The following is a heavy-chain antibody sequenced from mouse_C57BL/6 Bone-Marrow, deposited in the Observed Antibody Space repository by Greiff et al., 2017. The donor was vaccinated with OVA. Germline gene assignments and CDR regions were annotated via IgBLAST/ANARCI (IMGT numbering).Heavy chain of an antibody. CDR2: ISDGGSYT. D-gene: IGHD2-3*01. Sequence: EVMLVESGGGLVKPGGSLKLSCAASGFTFSSYAMSWVRQTPEKRLEWVATISDGGSYTYYPDNVKGRFTISRDNAKNNLYLQMSHLKSEDTAMYYCARDDGYYEAYWGQGTLVTVSA. CDR1: GFTFSSYA. V-gene: IGHV5-4*01. J-gene: IGHJ3*01. CDR3: ARDDGYYEAY.